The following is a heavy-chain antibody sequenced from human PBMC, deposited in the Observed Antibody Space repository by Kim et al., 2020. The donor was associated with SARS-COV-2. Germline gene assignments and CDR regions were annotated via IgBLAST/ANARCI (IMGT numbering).Heavy chain of an antibody. CDR2: ISAYNGNT. V-gene: IGHV1-18*01. CDR1: GYTFTSYG. J-gene: IGHJ4*02. CDR3: ARDDAGTTNAQVDY. D-gene: IGHD1-7*01. Sequence: ASVKVSCKASGYTFTSYGISWVRQAPGQGLEWMGWISAYNGNTNYAQKLQGRVTMTTDTSTSTAYMELRSLRSDDTAVYYCARDDAGTTNAQVDYWGQGTLVTVSS.